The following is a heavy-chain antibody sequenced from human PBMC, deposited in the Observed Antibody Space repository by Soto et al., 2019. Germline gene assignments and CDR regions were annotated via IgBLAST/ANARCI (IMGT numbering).Heavy chain of an antibody. CDR2: IYTSGST. Sequence: QVQLQESGPGLVKPSETLSLTCTVSGGSISSYYWSWIRQPAGKGLEWIGRIYTSGSTNYNPSLTSLVTRSVDTSKNQFSLKLSSVTAADTAVYYCARDLRDSSGYPYYYYYGMDVWGQGTTVTVSS. CDR3: ARDLRDSSGYPYYYYYGMDV. J-gene: IGHJ6*02. CDR1: GGSISSYY. D-gene: IGHD3-22*01. V-gene: IGHV4-4*07.